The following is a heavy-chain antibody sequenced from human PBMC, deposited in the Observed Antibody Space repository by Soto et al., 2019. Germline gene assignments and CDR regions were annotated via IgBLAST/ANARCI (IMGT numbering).Heavy chain of an antibody. CDR3: ARGLSGYEPIDY. Sequence: PSETLSLTCTVSGGSISSGGYYWSWIRQHPGKGLEWIGYIYYSGSTYYNPSLKSRVTISVDTSKNQFSLKLSSVTAADTAVYYCARGLSGYEPIDYWGQGTLVTVSS. V-gene: IGHV4-31*03. J-gene: IGHJ4*02. CDR1: GGSISSGGYY. D-gene: IGHD5-12*01. CDR2: IYYSGST.